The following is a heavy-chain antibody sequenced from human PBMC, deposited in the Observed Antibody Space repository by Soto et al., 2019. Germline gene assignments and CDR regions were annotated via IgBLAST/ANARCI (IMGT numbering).Heavy chain of an antibody. V-gene: IGHV4-34*01. Sequence: SETLSLTCAVYGGSFSGYYWSWIRQPPGKGLEWIGEINHSGSTNYNPSLKSRVTISVDTSKNQFSLELSSVTAADTAVYYCARGGIAARPFYYYYGMDVWGQGTTVTVSS. CDR2: INHSGST. D-gene: IGHD6-6*01. J-gene: IGHJ6*02. CDR3: ARGGIAARPFYYYYGMDV. CDR1: GGSFSGYY.